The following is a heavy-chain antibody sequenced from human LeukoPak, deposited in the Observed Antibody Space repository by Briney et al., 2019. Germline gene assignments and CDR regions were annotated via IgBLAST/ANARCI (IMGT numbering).Heavy chain of an antibody. Sequence: GGSLRLSCAASGFSFSSYSFNWVRQAPGKGLEWVSSINTVSSYIYYADSLKGRFTISRDNAKNSVYLQMDSLRVEDTALYYCVRGLGDVWGKGTLVTVSS. D-gene: IGHD4-11*01. CDR3: VRGLGDV. J-gene: IGHJ6*04. CDR1: GFSFSSYS. CDR2: INTVSSYI. V-gene: IGHV3-21*06.